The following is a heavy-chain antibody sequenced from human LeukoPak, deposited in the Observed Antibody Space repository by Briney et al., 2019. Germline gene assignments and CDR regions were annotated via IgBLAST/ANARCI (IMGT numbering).Heavy chain of an antibody. V-gene: IGHV4-34*01. CDR2: INHSGST. CDR3: ARYPVTTLDP. D-gene: IGHD4-17*01. CDR1: GGSISSGGYS. J-gene: IGHJ5*02. Sequence: SETLSLTCAVSGGSISSGGYSWSWIRQPPGKGLEWIGEINHSGSTNYNPSLKSRVTISVDTSKNQFSLKLSSVTAADTAVYYCARYPVTTLDPWGQGTLVTVSS.